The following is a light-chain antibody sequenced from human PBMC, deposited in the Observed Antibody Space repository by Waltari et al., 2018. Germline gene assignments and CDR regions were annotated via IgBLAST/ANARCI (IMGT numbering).Light chain of an antibody. CDR1: QSISSY. V-gene: IGKV1-39*01. CDR3: QQSYSAPLT. Sequence: DIQMTQSPSSLSASVGDRVTITCRASQSISSYLNWYQQKPGKAPKLLIYAASSLQSGVPSRCSGSGSGTDFTLIINSLQPEDFATYYCQQSYSAPLTFGGGTKVEIK. J-gene: IGKJ4*01. CDR2: AAS.